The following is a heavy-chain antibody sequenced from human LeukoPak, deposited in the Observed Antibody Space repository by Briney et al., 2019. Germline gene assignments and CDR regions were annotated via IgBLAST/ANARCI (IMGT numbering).Heavy chain of an antibody. CDR2: INPNSGGT. D-gene: IGHD3-16*01. CDR3: ARAGGFGAFDI. Sequence: ASVKVSYKASGYTFTVYYMHWVRQAPGQGREWMGWINPNSGGTNYAQKFQGRVTMTRDTSISTAYMELSRLRSDDTAVYYCARAGGFGAFDIWGQGTMVTVSS. J-gene: IGHJ3*02. V-gene: IGHV1-2*02. CDR1: GYTFTVYY.